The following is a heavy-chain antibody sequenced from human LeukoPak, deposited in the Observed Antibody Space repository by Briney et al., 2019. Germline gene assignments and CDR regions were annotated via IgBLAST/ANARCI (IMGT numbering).Heavy chain of an antibody. Sequence: GGSLRLSCAASGFTFRSHTMNWVRQAPGKGLEWVSSISSNAAYIYYADSLKGRFTISRDNSKNTLYLQMNSLRAEDTAVYYCARVGSYAFDYWGQGTLVTVSS. D-gene: IGHD1-26*01. CDR2: ISSNAAYI. CDR3: ARVGSYAFDY. V-gene: IGHV3-21*01. J-gene: IGHJ4*02. CDR1: GFTFRSHT.